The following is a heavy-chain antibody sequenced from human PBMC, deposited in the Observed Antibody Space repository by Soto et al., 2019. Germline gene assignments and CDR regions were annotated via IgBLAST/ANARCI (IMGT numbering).Heavy chain of an antibody. CDR1: GGSIRNYY. CDR3: ARVRQWLGPFGYFDL. D-gene: IGHD6-19*01. J-gene: IGHJ3*01. CDR2: IYYSGNT. V-gene: IGHV4-59*01. Sequence: SETLYLTCRVSGGSIRNYYWSWIRQPPGKGLEWIGYIYYSGNTNYNPSLKSRVAMSVDRSKNQFSLKLSSVTAADTAVYYCARVRQWLGPFGYFDLWGQGTMVTVSS.